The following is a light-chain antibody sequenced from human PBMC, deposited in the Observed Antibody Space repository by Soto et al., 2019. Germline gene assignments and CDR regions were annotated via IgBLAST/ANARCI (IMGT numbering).Light chain of an antibody. Sequence: EIVMTQSPATLSVSPGERAILSCRASQSVRSSLAWYQQKPGQAPRLLIYGASTRATGVPDRFSGSGSGTEFTLTISSLQSEDFAVYYCQQYKNWPETFGQGTKVEIK. CDR3: QQYKNWPET. CDR1: QSVRSS. CDR2: GAS. V-gene: IGKV3-15*01. J-gene: IGKJ1*01.